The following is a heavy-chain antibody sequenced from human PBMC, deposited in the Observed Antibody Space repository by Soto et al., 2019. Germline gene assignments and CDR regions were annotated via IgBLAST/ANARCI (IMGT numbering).Heavy chain of an antibody. Sequence: SVKVSCKASGGTFSSYAISWVRQAPGQGLEWMGGIIPIFGTANYAQKFQGRVTITADESTSTAYMELSSLRSEDTAVYYCARKMMVRGVMSGWFDPWGQGTLVTVSS. CDR2: IIPIFGTA. CDR3: ARKMMVRGVMSGWFDP. V-gene: IGHV1-69*13. D-gene: IGHD3-10*01. J-gene: IGHJ5*02. CDR1: GGTFSSYA.